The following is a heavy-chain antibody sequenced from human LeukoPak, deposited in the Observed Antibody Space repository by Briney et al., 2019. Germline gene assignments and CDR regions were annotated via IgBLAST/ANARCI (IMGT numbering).Heavy chain of an antibody. J-gene: IGHJ3*02. CDR2: IYYSGST. V-gene: IGHV4-59*01. CDR3: ASPTPPYHYDSSGHCYAFDI. CDR1: GGFISIYY. D-gene: IGHD3-22*01. Sequence: SETLSLIWTVSGGFISIYYWSWIRQPPGKGVECMGYIYYSGSTNYTPCLKCRVTMSVDTSKYQFSLKVGSLTAAETAVVCCASPTPPYHYDSSGHCYAFDIWGQGTMVTVSS.